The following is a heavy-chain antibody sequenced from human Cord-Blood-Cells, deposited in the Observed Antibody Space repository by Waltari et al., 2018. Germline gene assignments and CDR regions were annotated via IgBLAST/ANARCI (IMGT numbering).Heavy chain of an antibody. CDR1: GGSISSSSYY. CDR3: ASRLIYGDYVGPDY. J-gene: IGHJ4*02. CDR2: IYYSGST. V-gene: IGHV4-39*01. D-gene: IGHD4-17*01. Sequence: QLQLQESGPGLVKPSEPLSLTCTVSGGSISSSSYYWGWIRAPPGKGLEWIGSIYYSGSTYYNPSLKSRVTISVDTSKNQFSLKLSSVTAADTAVYYCASRLIYGDYVGPDYWGQGTLVTVSS.